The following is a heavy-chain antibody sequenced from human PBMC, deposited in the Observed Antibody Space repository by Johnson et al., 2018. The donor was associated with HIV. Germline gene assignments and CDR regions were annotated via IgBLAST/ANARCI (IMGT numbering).Heavy chain of an antibody. CDR3: AKDQASSLNAFDI. Sequence: QVQLVESGGGVVQPGRSLRLSCEASGFNFSSYGMHWVRQAPGKGLEWVAFIRYDGSNKYYADSVKGRFTISRDNSKNTLYLQMNSLRAEDTAVYYCAKDQASSLNAFDIWGQGTMVTVSS. V-gene: IGHV3-30*02. J-gene: IGHJ3*02. CDR1: GFNFSSYG. D-gene: IGHD2-2*01. CDR2: IRYDGSNK.